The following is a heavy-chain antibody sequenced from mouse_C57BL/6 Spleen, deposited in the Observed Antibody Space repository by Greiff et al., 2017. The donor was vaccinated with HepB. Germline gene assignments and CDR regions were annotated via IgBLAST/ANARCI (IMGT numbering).Heavy chain of an antibody. V-gene: IGHV14-4*01. CDR1: GFNIKDDY. D-gene: IGHD2-3*01. J-gene: IGHJ3*01. CDR3: TTIYDGYYSAY. CDR2: IDPENGDT. Sequence: EVQLQQSGAELVRPGASVKLSCTASGFNIKDDYMHWVKQRPEQGLEWIGWIDPENGDTEYASKFQGKATITAETSSNTAYLQLSSLTSEDTAVYYCTTIYDGYYSAYWGQGTLVTVSA.